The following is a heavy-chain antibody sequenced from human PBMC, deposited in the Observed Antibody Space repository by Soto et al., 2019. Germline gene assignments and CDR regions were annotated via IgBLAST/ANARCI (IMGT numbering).Heavy chain of an antibody. Sequence: SETLSLTCTVSGGSISSSSYYWGWIRQPPGKGLEWIGTIYYSGSTNYNPSLKSRVTISVDTSKNQFSLKLSSVTAADTAVYYCARPLSSGWYGWFDPWGQGTLVTVSS. J-gene: IGHJ5*02. D-gene: IGHD6-19*01. CDR3: ARPLSSGWYGWFDP. V-gene: IGHV4-39*07. CDR2: IYYSGST. CDR1: GGSISSSSYY.